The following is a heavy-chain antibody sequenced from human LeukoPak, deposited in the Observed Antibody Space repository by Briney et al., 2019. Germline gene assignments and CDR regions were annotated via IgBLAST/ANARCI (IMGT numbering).Heavy chain of an antibody. Sequence: SETLSLTCTVSGGSVSSGSYYWSWIRQPPGKGLEWIGYIYYSGSTNYNPSLKSRVTISVDTSKNQFSLKLSSVTAADTAVYYCARGLYYYYYGMDVWGQGTTVTVSS. CDR2: IYYSGST. CDR3: ARGLYYYYYGMDV. V-gene: IGHV4-61*01. J-gene: IGHJ6*02. CDR1: GGSVSSGSYY.